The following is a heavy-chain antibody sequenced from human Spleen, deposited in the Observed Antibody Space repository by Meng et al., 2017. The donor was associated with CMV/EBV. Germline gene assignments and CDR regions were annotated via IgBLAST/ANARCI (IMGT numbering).Heavy chain of an antibody. J-gene: IGHJ1*01. CDR1: GGNFSSYA. CDR3: ARSAYCGGDCYSYFQH. V-gene: IGHV1-69*10. CDR2: IIPILGIA. D-gene: IGHD2-21*01. Sequence: SGGNFSSYAISWVRQAPGQGLEWMGGIIPILGIANYAQKFQGRVTITADKSTSTAYMELSSLRSEDTAVYYCARSAYCGGDCYSYFQHWGQGTLVTVSS.